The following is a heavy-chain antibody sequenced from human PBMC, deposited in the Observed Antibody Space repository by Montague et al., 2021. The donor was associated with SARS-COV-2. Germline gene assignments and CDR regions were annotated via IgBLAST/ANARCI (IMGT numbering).Heavy chain of an antibody. D-gene: IGHD3-3*01. CDR3: ARANGCITISGVVIILEFDY. CDR1: GGSISSGGYY. Sequence: TLSLTCTVSGGSISSGGYYWSWIRQHPGKGLEWIGYVYYSGSAYYNPSLKSRVTISVDTSKNQFSLKLSSVTAADTAVYYCARANGCITISGVVIILEFDYWGQGTLVTVSS. V-gene: IGHV4-31*03. CDR2: VYYSGSA. J-gene: IGHJ4*02.